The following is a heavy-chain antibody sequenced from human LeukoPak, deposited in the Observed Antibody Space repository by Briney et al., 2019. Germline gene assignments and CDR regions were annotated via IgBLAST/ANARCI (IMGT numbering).Heavy chain of an antibody. J-gene: IGHJ4*02. CDR1: GFTFSSYI. Sequence: GGSLRFSCAASGFTFSSYIMNWVRQAPGKGLEWVSSISSSSSYIYYADSVKGRFTISRDNAKNSLYLQMNSLRAEDTAVYYCARASGSSGYFPNDYWGQGTLVTVSS. CDR3: ARASGSSGYFPNDY. CDR2: ISSSSSYI. D-gene: IGHD3-22*01. V-gene: IGHV3-21*01.